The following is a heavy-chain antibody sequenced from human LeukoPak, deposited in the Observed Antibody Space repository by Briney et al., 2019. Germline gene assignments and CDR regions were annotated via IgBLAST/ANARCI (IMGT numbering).Heavy chain of an antibody. D-gene: IGHD1-26*01. CDR3: AKGTTSGSYGYFDY. CDR1: GFTFSSYG. J-gene: IGHJ4*02. Sequence: GGSLRLSCAASGFTFSSYGMHWVRQAPGKGLEWVAVIWYGGSNKYYADSVEGRFTISRDNSKNTLYLQMNSLRAEDTAVYYCAKGTTSGSYGYFDYWGQGTLVTVSS. CDR2: IWYGGSNK. V-gene: IGHV3-30*02.